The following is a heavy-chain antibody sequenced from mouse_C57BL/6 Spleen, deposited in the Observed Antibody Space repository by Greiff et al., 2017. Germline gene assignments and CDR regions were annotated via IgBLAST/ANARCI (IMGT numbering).Heavy chain of an antibody. CDR2: ISDGGSYT. CDR3: AREDYVSSYDAMDY. CDR1: GFTFSSYA. J-gene: IGHJ4*01. Sequence: EVQRVESGGGLVKPGGSLKLSCAASGFTFSSYAMSWVRQTPEKRLEWVATISDGGSYTYYPHNVKGRFTISRDNAKNNLYLQMRHLQSDDTAMYYGAREDYVSSYDAMDYWGQGTSVTVSS. D-gene: IGHD1-1*01. V-gene: IGHV5-4*01.